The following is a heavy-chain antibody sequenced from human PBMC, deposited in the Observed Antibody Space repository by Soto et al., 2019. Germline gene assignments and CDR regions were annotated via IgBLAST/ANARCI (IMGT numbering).Heavy chain of an antibody. CDR2: IKSKTDCGTT. CDR1: GFTFSNAW. J-gene: IGHJ5*02. D-gene: IGHD4-17*01. Sequence: EVQLVESGGGLVKPGGSLRLSCAASGFTFSNAWMNWVRQAPGKGLEWVGRIKSKTDCGTTDYAAPVKGRFTISRDDSKNTLYLQMNSLKTEDTAVYYCTPLGDYDDPVINWFDPWGQGTLVTVSS. V-gene: IGHV3-15*07. CDR3: TPLGDYDDPVINWFDP.